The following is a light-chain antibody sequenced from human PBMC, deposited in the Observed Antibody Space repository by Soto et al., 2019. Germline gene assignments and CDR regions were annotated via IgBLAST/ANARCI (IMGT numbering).Light chain of an antibody. CDR3: TSYTSSSNHV. CDR1: SSDIGGYDY. V-gene: IGLV2-14*01. CDR2: GVT. Sequence: QSVLTQPSSVSGSPGPSITISCTGTSSDIGGYDYVSWYQHHPGKAPKFIIYGVTNRPSGVSHRFSGSKSANTASLTISGLQAEDEADYYCTSYTSSSNHVFGTGTKV. J-gene: IGLJ1*01.